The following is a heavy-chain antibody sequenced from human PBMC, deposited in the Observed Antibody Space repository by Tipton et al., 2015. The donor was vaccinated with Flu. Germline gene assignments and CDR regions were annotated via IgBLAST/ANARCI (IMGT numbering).Heavy chain of an antibody. D-gene: IGHD5-24*01. CDR3: ARDVDGYNGHDY. V-gene: IGHV4-59*06. J-gene: IGHJ4*02. CDR1: GGSISSYY. Sequence: TLSLTCTVSGGSISSYYWSWIRQPPGKGLEWLGYIYHSGRTYYNPSLKSRVTMSVDTSNNQFSLKLTSVTAADTAVYYCARDVDGYNGHDYWGQGALATVSS. CDR2: IYHSGRT.